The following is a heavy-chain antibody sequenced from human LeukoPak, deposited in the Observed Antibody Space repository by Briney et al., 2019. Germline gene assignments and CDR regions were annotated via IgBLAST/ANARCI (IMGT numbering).Heavy chain of an antibody. D-gene: IGHD3-22*01. J-gene: IGHJ4*02. CDR2: ISYDGSNK. Sequence: GRSLRLPCAASGFTFSSYAMHWVRQAPGKGLEWVAVISYDGSNKYYADSVKGRFTISRDNAKNSLYLQMNSLRAEDTAVYHCARGYDSSGYFDYWGQGTLVTVSS. CDR3: ARGYDSSGYFDY. V-gene: IGHV3-30*04. CDR1: GFTFSSYA.